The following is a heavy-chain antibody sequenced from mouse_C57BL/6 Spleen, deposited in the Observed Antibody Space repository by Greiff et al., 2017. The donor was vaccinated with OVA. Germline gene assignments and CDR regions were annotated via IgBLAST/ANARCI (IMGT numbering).Heavy chain of an antibody. Sequence: EVKLMESGGGLVKPGGSLKLSCAASGFTFSSYAMSWVRQTPEKRLEWVATISDGGSYTYYPDNVKGRFTISRDNAKNNLYLQMSHLKSEDTAMYYCARGDDVPFAYWGQGTLVTVSA. D-gene: IGHD2-12*01. V-gene: IGHV5-4*03. J-gene: IGHJ3*01. CDR1: GFTFSSYA. CDR2: ISDGGSYT. CDR3: ARGDDVPFAY.